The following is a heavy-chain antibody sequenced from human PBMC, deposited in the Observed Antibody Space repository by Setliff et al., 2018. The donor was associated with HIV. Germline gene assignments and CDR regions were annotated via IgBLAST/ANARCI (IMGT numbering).Heavy chain of an antibody. V-gene: IGHV3-48*01. D-gene: IGHD2-15*01. CDR3: ARKLLTRPNYYGMDV. J-gene: IGHJ6*02. Sequence: PGGSLRLSCAASGFTFSSYSMNWVRQAPGKGLEWVSYISSSSSTIYYADSVKGRFTISRDNAKNSLYLQMNSLRAEDTAVYYCARKLLTRPNYYGMDVWGQGTTVTVSS. CDR2: ISSSSSTI. CDR1: GFTFSSYS.